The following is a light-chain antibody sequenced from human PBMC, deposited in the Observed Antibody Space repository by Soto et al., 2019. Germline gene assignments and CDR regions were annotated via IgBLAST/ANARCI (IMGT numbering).Light chain of an antibody. Sequence: EIVMTQSPATLSVSPGERATLSCRSSQSISSKLAWYQQKPGQAPRLLIYGASTRATGIPVRFSGSGSGTEFNITITSLQSEDFAVYYCQEYNNWHPITFGGGTKVEIK. J-gene: IGKJ4*02. CDR3: QEYNNWHPIT. CDR1: QSISSK. V-gene: IGKV3-15*01. CDR2: GAS.